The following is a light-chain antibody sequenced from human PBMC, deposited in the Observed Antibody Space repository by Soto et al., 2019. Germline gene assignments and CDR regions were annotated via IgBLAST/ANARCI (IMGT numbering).Light chain of an antibody. Sequence: VMTQSPLSLPVTLGQPASISCRSNQSLVHSDGIAYFSWFQQRPGRSPRRLIYKVSNRDSGVPARFSGSGSGTDFALKISRVEAEDVGVYYCMQGTQWPITIGQGTRLDIK. CDR3: MQGTQWPIT. J-gene: IGKJ5*01. V-gene: IGKV2-30*02. CDR2: KVS. CDR1: QSLVHSDGIAY.